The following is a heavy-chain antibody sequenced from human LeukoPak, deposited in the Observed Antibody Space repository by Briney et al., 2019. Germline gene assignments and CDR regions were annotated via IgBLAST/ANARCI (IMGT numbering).Heavy chain of an antibody. D-gene: IGHD2-2*02. CDR1: GFTFSSYG. V-gene: IGHV3-30*18. CDR2: ISYDRSNK. CDR3: AKDLCSSTSCYSDYHYMDV. Sequence: PGGSLRLSCAASGFTFSSYGMHWVRQAPGKGLEWVAVISYDRSNKYYADSVKGRFTISRDNSKNTLYLQMNSLRAEDTAVYYCAKDLCSSTSCYSDYHYMDVWGKGTTVTISS. J-gene: IGHJ6*03.